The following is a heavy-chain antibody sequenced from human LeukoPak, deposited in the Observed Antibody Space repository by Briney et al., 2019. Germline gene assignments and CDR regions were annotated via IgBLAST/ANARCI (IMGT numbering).Heavy chain of an antibody. Sequence: ASVKVSCKASGYTVSRYYMHWVRQAPGQGLELMGIINPSGGSTTYAQKFQGRVTMTRDTSTSTVYMDLSSLRSEDTAVYYCGTGPYDFWSGYPRDYFDYWGQGTLVTVSS. D-gene: IGHD3-3*01. CDR2: INPSGGST. CDR1: GYTVSRYY. CDR3: GTGPYDFWSGYPRDYFDY. V-gene: IGHV1-46*01. J-gene: IGHJ4*02.